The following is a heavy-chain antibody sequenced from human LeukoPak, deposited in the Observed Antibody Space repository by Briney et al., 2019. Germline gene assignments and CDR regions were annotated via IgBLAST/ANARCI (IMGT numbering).Heavy chain of an antibody. J-gene: IGHJ4*02. V-gene: IGHV5-51*01. CDR3: ARRRYYGSGSYYKGNYFDY. CDR2: IYPGDSDT. D-gene: IGHD3-10*01. Sequence: GESLKISCKGSGYSFTSYWIGWVRQMPGKGLEWMGIIYPGDSDTRYSPSFQGQVTISADKSISTAYLQWSSLKASDTAMYYCARRRYYGSGSYYKGNYFDYWGQGTLVTVSS. CDR1: GYSFTSYW.